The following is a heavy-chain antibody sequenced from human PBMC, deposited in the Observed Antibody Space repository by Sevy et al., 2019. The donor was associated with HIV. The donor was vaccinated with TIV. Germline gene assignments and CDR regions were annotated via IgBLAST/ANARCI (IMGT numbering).Heavy chain of an antibody. CDR3: AKESGYSTSPGAFDI. D-gene: IGHD6-6*01. CDR1: GFNFINYG. Sequence: GGSLRLSCAASGFNFINYGMSWVRQAPGKGLEWVSVISGSGDTTNYADSVKGRFVISRDNSKNTMYLQLNSLRAEDTAVYYCAKESGYSTSPGAFDIWGQGTMVTVSS. J-gene: IGHJ3*02. CDR2: ISGSGDTT. V-gene: IGHV3-23*01.